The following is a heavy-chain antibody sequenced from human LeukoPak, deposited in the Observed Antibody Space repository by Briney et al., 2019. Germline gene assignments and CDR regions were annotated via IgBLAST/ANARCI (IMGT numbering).Heavy chain of an antibody. CDR2: ISYDGSNK. CDR3: ARASIAAAGYYFDY. J-gene: IGHJ4*02. Sequence: PGGSLRLSCAASGFAFSSYGMHWVRQAPGKGLEWVAVISYDGSNKYYADSVKGRFTFSRDNSKNTVYLQMNSLRAEDTAVYYCARASIAAAGYYFDYWGQGTLVTVSS. D-gene: IGHD6-13*01. V-gene: IGHV3-30*03. CDR1: GFAFSSYG.